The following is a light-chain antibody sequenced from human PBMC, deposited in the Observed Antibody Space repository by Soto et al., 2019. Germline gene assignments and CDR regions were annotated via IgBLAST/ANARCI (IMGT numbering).Light chain of an antibody. J-gene: IGKJ1*01. V-gene: IGKV1-39*01. CDR2: AAS. Sequence: DIRMTQSPSSLSSSGGYRVTITCRASQSIRTYLDWYQQKPGKAPKLLISAASSLQSGVPSRFSGSGSGTDFTLTISSLQREDFATYYCQQSYSTPRTFGQGTKVDI. CDR1: QSIRTY. CDR3: QQSYSTPRT.